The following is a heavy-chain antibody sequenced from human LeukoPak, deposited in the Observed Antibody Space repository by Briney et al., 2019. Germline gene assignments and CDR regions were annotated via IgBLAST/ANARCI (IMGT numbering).Heavy chain of an antibody. CDR2: ISSSSSTI. CDR3: ARSMVRGGYAFDI. CDR1: GFTFSSYS. Sequence: GGSLRLSCAASGFTFSSYSMNWVRQAPGKGLEWVSYISSSSSTIYYADSVKGRFTNSRDNAKNSLYLQMNSLRDEDTAVYYCARSMVRGGYAFDIWGQGSMVTVSS. V-gene: IGHV3-48*02. J-gene: IGHJ3*02. D-gene: IGHD3-10*01.